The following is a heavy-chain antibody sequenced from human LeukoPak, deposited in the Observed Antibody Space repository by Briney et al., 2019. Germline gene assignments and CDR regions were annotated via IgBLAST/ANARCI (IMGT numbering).Heavy chain of an antibody. CDR3: ARGRRYGYCSSTSCYSYFQH. D-gene: IGHD2-2*01. CDR2: INHSGST. J-gene: IGHJ1*01. CDR1: GGSFSGYY. Sequence: PSETLSLTCAVYGGSFSGYYWSWIRQPPGKGLEWIGEINHSGSTNYNPSLKSRVTISVDTSKNQFSLKLSSVTAADTAVYYCARGRRYGYCSSTSCYSYFQHWGQGTLVTVSS. V-gene: IGHV4-34*01.